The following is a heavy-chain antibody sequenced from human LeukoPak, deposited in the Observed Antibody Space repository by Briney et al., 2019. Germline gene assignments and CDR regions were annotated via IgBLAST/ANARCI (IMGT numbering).Heavy chain of an antibody. J-gene: IGHJ6*02. CDR3: ARTLAGTTSFHYGMDV. Sequence: GGSLRLSCAASGFIFSNYEMTWVRQAPGKGLEWVSYISGSGNTKYYADSVTGRFTISRDKAKNSMCLQMNSLRAEDTAVYYCARTLAGTTSFHYGMDVWGQGTTVTVSS. D-gene: IGHD1-7*01. V-gene: IGHV3-48*03. CDR2: ISGSGNTK. CDR1: GFIFSNYE.